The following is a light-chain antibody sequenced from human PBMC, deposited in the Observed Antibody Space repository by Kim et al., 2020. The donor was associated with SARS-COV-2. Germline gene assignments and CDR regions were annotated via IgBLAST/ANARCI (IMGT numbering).Light chain of an antibody. J-gene: IGLJ3*02. Sequence: PGKTARITCGGNNMGSKSVHWYQQKPGQAPVLGIYYDSDRPSGIPERFSGSNSGNTATLTISRVEAGDEADYYCQVWDSSSDHRVFGGGTQLTVL. CDR1: NMGSKS. CDR2: YDS. CDR3: QVWDSSSDHRV. V-gene: IGLV3-21*04.